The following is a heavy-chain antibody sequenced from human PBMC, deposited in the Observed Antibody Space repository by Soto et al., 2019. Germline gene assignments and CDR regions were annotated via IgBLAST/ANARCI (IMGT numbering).Heavy chain of an antibody. Sequence: TLSLTCTVSGGSISFDHYHWTWIRQPPGKGLEWIGYVHYSGSVLYNPSLQSRVSISVDTSKNQFSLKLSSVTAADTAVYFCAREDDGGDRDYYGLDVWGQGITVTVSS. J-gene: IGHJ6*02. V-gene: IGHV4-30-4*01. CDR2: VHYSGSV. D-gene: IGHD2-21*02. CDR1: GGSISFDHYH. CDR3: AREDDGGDRDYYGLDV.